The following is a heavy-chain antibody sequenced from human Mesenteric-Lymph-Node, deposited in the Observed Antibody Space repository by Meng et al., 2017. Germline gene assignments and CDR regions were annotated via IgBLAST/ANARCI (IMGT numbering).Heavy chain of an antibody. D-gene: IGHD1-1*01. J-gene: IGHJ4*02. V-gene: IGHV4-4*02. CDR2: VYHRGDT. CDR3: GRDQGRQLINH. Sequence: HVQLQESAQGLVKLSGTLSLTCPVSGYSISSENLWSWIRQPPGKGLEWIGEVYHRGDTNYNPSLKSRVVISVDRSKNQFSLNLSSVTAADTAVYYCGRDQGRQLINHWGQGTLVTVSS. CDR1: GYSISSENL.